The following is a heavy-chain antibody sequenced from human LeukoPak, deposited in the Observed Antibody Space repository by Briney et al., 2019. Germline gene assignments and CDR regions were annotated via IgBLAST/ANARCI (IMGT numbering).Heavy chain of an antibody. CDR3: ARVRRDGYNYGSAFDI. J-gene: IGHJ3*02. Sequence: ASVKVSRKASGYTFTSYDINWVRQATGQGLEWMGWMNPNSGNTGYAQKFQGRVTITADESTSTAYMELSSLRSEDTAVYYCARVRRDGYNYGSAFDIWGQGTMVTVSS. V-gene: IGHV1-8*01. CDR1: GYTFTSYD. D-gene: IGHD5-24*01. CDR2: MNPNSGNT.